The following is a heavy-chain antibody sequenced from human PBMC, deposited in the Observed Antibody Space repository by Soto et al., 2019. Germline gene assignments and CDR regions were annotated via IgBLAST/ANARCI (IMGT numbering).Heavy chain of an antibody. V-gene: IGHV1-69*13. CDR3: ARTVTPVEYYYYGMDV. CDR1: VGTFSSYA. CDR2: IIPIFGTA. J-gene: IGHJ6*02. D-gene: IGHD4-4*01. Sequence: SVKVSCKASVGTFSSYAIRWVRQAPGQGLEWMGGIIPIFGTANYAQKFQGRVTITADESTSTAYMELSSLRSEDTAVYYCARTVTPVEYYYYGMDVWRQGTTVTVSS.